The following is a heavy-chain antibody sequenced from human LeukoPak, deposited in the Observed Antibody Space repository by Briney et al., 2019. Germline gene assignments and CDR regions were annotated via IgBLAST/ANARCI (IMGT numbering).Heavy chain of an antibody. J-gene: IGHJ3*02. Sequence: SETLPLTCTVSGGSISSYYWSWIRQPPGKGLEWIGYIYYSGSTNYNPSLKSRVTISVDTSKNQFSLKLSSVTAADTAVYYCARDTVDNDAFDIWGQGTMVTVSS. CDR1: GGSISSYY. CDR3: ARDTVDNDAFDI. V-gene: IGHV4-59*01. D-gene: IGHD5-12*01. CDR2: IYYSGST.